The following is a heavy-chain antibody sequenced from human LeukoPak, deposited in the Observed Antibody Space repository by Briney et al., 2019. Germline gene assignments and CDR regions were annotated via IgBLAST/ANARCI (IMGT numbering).Heavy chain of an antibody. V-gene: IGHV3-30*18. CDR1: GFTSNDYY. CDR3: AKGFHLIAVAGTSAEYFQH. CDR2: ISYDGSNK. J-gene: IGHJ1*01. Sequence: GGSLRLSCAASGFTSNDYYMSWIRQAPGKGLEWVAVISYDGSNKYYADSVKGRFTISRDNSKNTLYLQMNSLRAEDTAVYYCAKGFHLIAVAGTSAEYFQHWGQGTLVTVSS. D-gene: IGHD6-19*01.